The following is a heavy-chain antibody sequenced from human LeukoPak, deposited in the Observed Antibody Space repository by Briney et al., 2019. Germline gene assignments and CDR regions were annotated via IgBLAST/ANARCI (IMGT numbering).Heavy chain of an antibody. D-gene: IGHD6-13*01. Sequence: SETLSLTCTVSGGSISSYYWSWIRQPPGKGLEWIGYIYYSGSTNYNPSLKSRVTISVDTYKNQFSLKLSSVTAADTAVYYCARQGGGVAAADIDYWGQGTLVTVSS. CDR1: GGSISSYY. CDR2: IYYSGST. CDR3: ARQGGGVAAADIDY. J-gene: IGHJ4*02. V-gene: IGHV4-59*08.